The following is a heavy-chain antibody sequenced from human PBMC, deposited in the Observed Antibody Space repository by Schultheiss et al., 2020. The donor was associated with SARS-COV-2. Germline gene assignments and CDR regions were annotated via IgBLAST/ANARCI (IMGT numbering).Heavy chain of an antibody. CDR2: ISSSSSTI. CDR1: GFTVSSYS. V-gene: IGHV3-48*01. J-gene: IGHJ6*03. Sequence: GGSLRLSCAASGFTVSSYSMNWVRQAPGKGLEWVSYISSSSSTIYYADSVKGRFTISRDNAKNSLYLQMNSLRAEDTAVYYCARRSGYDSYYYYYYMDVWGKGTTVTVSS. CDR3: ARRSGYDSYYYYYYMDV. D-gene: IGHD5-12*01.